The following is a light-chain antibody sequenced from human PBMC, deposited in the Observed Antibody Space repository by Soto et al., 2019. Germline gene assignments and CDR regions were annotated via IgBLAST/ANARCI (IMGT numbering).Light chain of an antibody. CDR1: QGISSY. CDR2: AAS. V-gene: IGKV1-8*01. Sequence: IRMTQSPSSLSASTGDRVTITCRASQGISSYLAWYQQKPGKAPKLLIYAASTLQSGVPSRFSGSGSGTDFTLTISCLQSEDFATYYCQQYYSYPLFGQGTKVDIK. CDR3: QQYYSYPL. J-gene: IGKJ1*01.